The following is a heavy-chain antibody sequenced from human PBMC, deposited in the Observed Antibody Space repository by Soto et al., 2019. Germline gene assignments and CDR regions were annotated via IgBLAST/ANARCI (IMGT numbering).Heavy chain of an antibody. D-gene: IGHD6-19*01. V-gene: IGHV1-69*01. CDR2: IIPMYGIP. Sequence: QVQLVQSGAEVKKPGSSVKVSCRASGGTLNKHAITWVRRAPGLGLEWLGGIIPMYGIPNYPQKFQGRVTITADDSTNTSHMELNSLMSDDTAVSYCAIGGTSGWLKGAYDVWGPGTMVTVSS. CDR1: GGTLNKHA. J-gene: IGHJ3*01. CDR3: AIGGTSGWLKGAYDV.